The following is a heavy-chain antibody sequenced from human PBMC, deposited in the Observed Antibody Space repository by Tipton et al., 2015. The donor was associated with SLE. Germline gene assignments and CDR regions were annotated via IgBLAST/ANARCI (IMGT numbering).Heavy chain of an antibody. Sequence: LRLSCAVYGGSFSGYYWSWIRQPPGKGLEWFGEINHSGSTNYNPSLKSRVTISVDTSKNQFSLKLSSVTAADTAVYYCATRVPLAYCGGDCSDDAFNIWGQGTMVTVSS. CDR1: GGSFSGYY. V-gene: IGHV4-34*01. J-gene: IGHJ3*02. D-gene: IGHD2-21*01. CDR3: ATRVPLAYCGGDCSDDAFNI. CDR2: INHSGST.